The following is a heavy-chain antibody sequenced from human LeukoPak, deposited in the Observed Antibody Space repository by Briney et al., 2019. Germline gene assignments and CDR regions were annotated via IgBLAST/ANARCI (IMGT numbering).Heavy chain of an antibody. CDR2: IIPIFGTA. D-gene: IGHD3-22*01. CDR1: GGTFSSYA. J-gene: IGHJ4*02. CDR3: ARDRGTYYYDSSGYYSFDY. V-gene: IGHV1-69*05. Sequence: VASVKVSCKASGGTFSSYAISWVRQAPGQGLEWMGRIIPIFGTANYAQKFQGRVTITTDESTSTAYMELSSLRSEDTAVYYCARDRGTYYYDSSGYYSFDYWGQGTLVTASS.